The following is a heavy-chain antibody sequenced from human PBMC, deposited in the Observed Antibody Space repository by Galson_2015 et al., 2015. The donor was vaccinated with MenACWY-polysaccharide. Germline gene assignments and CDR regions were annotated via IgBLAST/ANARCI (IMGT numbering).Heavy chain of an antibody. Sequence: CAASGFTFSSYWMSWVRQAPGKGLEWVANIKQDGSEKYYVDSVKGRFTISRDNAKNSLYLQMNSLRAEDTAVYYCARDQGYYDSSGYFLSWGQGTMVTVSS. CDR2: IKQDGSEK. J-gene: IGHJ3*01. CDR1: GFTFSSYW. D-gene: IGHD3-22*01. CDR3: ARDQGYYDSSGYFLS. V-gene: IGHV3-7*01.